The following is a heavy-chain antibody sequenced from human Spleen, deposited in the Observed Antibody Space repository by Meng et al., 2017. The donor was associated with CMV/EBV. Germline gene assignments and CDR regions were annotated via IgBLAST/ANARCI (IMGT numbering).Heavy chain of an antibody. CDR2: IIPIFGTA. CDR3: AREGSYYYVSGSYLGGWFDP. V-gene: IGHV1-69*05. J-gene: IGHJ5*02. CDR1: GGTFSSYA. Sequence: SVQVSCKASGGTFSSYAISWVRQAPGQGLEWMGGIIPIFGTANYAQKFQGRVTITTDESTSTAYMELSSLRSEDTAVYYCAREGSYYYVSGSYLGGWFDPWGQGTLVTVSS. D-gene: IGHD3-10*01.